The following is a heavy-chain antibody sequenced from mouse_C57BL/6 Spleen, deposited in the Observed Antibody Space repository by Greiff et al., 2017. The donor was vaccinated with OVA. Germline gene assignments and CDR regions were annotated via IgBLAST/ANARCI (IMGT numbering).Heavy chain of an antibody. CDR2: FHPYNDDT. Sequence: VKLVESGAELVKPGASVKMSCKASGYTFTTYPIEWMKQNHGKSLEWIGNFHPYNDDTKYNEKFKGKATLTVEKSSSTVYLELSRLTSDDSAVYYCARGYDGYHGYFDVWGTGTTVTVSS. D-gene: IGHD2-3*01. J-gene: IGHJ1*03. CDR3: ARGYDGYHGYFDV. V-gene: IGHV1-47*01. CDR1: GYTFTTYP.